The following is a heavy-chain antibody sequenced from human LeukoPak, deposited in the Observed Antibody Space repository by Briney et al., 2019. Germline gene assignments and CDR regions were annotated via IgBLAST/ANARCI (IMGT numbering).Heavy chain of an antibody. Sequence: VKVSCKASGGTFSSYAISWVRQAPGQGLEWMGRVIPIFGTANYAQKFQGSVTITTDESTSTAYMELSSLRSEDTAVYYCAREYDSSGYYGPLGWNYWGQGTLVTVSS. J-gene: IGHJ4*02. CDR3: AREYDSSGYYGPLGWNY. CDR2: VIPIFGTA. D-gene: IGHD3-22*01. V-gene: IGHV1-69*13. CDR1: GGTFSSYA.